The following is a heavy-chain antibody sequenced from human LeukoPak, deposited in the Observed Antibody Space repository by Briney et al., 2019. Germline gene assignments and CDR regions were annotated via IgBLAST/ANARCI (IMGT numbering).Heavy chain of an antibody. CDR3: ARKHPDGYIDY. D-gene: IGHD5-24*01. CDR2: IIPIFGTA. CDR1: GGTFSSYA. Sequence: ASVKVSCKASGGTFSSYAISWVRQAPGQGLEWMGGIIPIFGTANYAQKFQGRVTITADKSTSKAYMALSSLRSEDTAVYYCARKHPDGYIDYWGQGTLVTVSS. V-gene: IGHV1-69*06. J-gene: IGHJ4*02.